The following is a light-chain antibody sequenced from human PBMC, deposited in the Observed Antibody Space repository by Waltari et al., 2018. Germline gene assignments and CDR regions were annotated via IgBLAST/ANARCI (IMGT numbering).Light chain of an antibody. CDR2: DVS. CDR3: CSYAGRATWA. J-gene: IGLJ3*02. V-gene: IGLV2-11*01. Sequence: QSALTQPRSVSGSPGHSVTISCTGTRSDVGGYDYVPWYQQYPGKAPKLVIYDVSKRPSGVPERFSGSKSGNTASLTISGLQAEDEADYNCCSYAGRATWAFGGGTKLTVL. CDR1: RSDVGGYDY.